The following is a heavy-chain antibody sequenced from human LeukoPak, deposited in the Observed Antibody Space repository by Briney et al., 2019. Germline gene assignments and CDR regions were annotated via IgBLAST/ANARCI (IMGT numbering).Heavy chain of an antibody. Sequence: SETLSLTCTVSGGSISSSSYYWGWIRQPPGKGLEWIGSIYYSGSTYYNPSLKSRVTISVGTSKNQFSLKLSSVTAADTAVYYCAGRVPIGVLRFLEWFPYYYYMDVWGKGTTVTVSS. CDR2: IYYSGST. CDR1: GGSISSSSYY. J-gene: IGHJ6*03. CDR3: AGRVPIGVLRFLEWFPYYYYMDV. D-gene: IGHD3-3*01. V-gene: IGHV4-39*01.